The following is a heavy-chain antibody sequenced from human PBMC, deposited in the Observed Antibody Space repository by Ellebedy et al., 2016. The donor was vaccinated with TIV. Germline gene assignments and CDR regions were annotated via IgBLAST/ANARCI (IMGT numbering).Heavy chain of an antibody. CDR2: IYHSGST. Sequence: SETLSLXCAVSGGSISSSNWWSWVRQPPGKGLEWIGEIYHSGSTNYNPSLKSRVTISVDKSKNQFSLKLSSVTAADTAVYYCARDPFPLKGVAVAGTYDYWGQGTLVTVSS. CDR3: ARDPFPLKGVAVAGTYDY. J-gene: IGHJ4*02. CDR1: GGSISSSNW. D-gene: IGHD6-19*01. V-gene: IGHV4-4*02.